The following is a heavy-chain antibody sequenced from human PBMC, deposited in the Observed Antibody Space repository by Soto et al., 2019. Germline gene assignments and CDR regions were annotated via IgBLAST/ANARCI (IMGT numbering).Heavy chain of an antibody. CDR3: AVSLYGGGLHYYYRIDV. CDR2: IIPRFTAA. CDR1: GGSFSSFA. D-gene: IGHD3-10*01. J-gene: IGHJ6*02. Sequence: VKVSCKASGGSFSSFAFSWVRQAPGQGLGCKGGIIPRFTAADYAQESLVRVTFTADDSTSTAYMEINGLTFGDTAFYYCAVSLYGGGLHYYYRIDVWGPGTSVTGSS. V-gene: IGHV1-69*13.